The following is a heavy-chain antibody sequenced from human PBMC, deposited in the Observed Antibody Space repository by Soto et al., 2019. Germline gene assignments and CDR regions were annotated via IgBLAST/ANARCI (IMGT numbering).Heavy chain of an antibody. CDR2: IYYSGST. CDR1: GGSISSGGYY. CDR3: ARLRGRAKNWYFDL. D-gene: IGHD4-17*01. Sequence: QVQLQESGPGLVKPSQTLSLTCTVSGGSISSGGYYWSWIRQHPGKGLEWIGYIYYSGSTYYNPSLTSRVTISVDTSKNQFSLKLSSVTAADTAVYYCARLRGRAKNWYFDLWGRGTLVTVSS. J-gene: IGHJ2*01. V-gene: IGHV4-31*03.